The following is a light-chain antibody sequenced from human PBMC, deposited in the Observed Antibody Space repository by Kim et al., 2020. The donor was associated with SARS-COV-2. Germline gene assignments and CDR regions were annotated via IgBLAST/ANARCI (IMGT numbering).Light chain of an antibody. CDR3: NSRDSSGNHLV. Sequence: ALVHTVRITCQADSLRNYYASWYQHKPRQAPVVVIYGRNDRPSGIPDRFSGSNSGNTASLTITGAQAEDEANYYCNSRDSSGNHLVFGGGTQLTVL. V-gene: IGLV3-19*01. CDR2: GRN. CDR1: SLRNYY. J-gene: IGLJ3*02.